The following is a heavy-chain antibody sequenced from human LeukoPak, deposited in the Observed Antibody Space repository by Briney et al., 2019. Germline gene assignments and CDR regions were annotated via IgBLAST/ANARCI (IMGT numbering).Heavy chain of an antibody. J-gene: IGHJ4*02. V-gene: IGHV4-34*01. Sequence: SETLSLTCAVYGGSFSGYYWSWIRQPPGKGLEWIGEINHSGSTNYNPSLKSRVTISVDTSKNQFSLKLSSVTAADTAVYYCATWGGLFDYWGQGTLVTVSS. CDR3: ATWGGLFDY. CDR1: GGSFSGYY. D-gene: IGHD3-16*01. CDR2: INHSGST.